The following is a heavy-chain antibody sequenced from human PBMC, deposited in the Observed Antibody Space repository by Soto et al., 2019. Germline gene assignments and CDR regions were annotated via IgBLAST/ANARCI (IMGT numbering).Heavy chain of an antibody. V-gene: IGHV4-61*08. Sequence: PSETLSLTCAVSGGSISSGGYSWSWIRQPPGKGLEWIGYIYYAGSTTYNPSLKSRVTISLDTSKNQFSLELTSVTAADTAVYYCARLGGYYQALSAWGQGILVTVSS. CDR2: IYYAGST. CDR1: GGSISSGGYS. J-gene: IGHJ5*02. CDR3: ARLGGYYQALSA. D-gene: IGHD3-3*01.